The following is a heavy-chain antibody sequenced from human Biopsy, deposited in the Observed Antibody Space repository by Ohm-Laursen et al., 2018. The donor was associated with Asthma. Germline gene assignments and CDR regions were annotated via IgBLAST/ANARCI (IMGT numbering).Heavy chain of an antibody. D-gene: IGHD2-15*01. V-gene: IGHV4-61*01. J-gene: IGHJ2*01. CDR3: ARVPTTLRYFDL. CDR2: ISYSGST. CDR1: GGSVSSGSYY. Sequence: GTLSLTWAVSGGSVSSGSYYWSWIRQPPGKGLAWVSYISYSGSTDYNPSLKSRLTISMDTSKNQFSLKLSSETAADTAVYYCARVPTTLRYFDLWGRGTLVTVSS.